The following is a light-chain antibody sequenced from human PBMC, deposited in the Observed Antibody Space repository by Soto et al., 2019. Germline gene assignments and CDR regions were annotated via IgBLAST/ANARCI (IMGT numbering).Light chain of an antibody. CDR1: QSISYY. CDR2: NAS. Sequence: DIQMTQSPSTLSASVGDRVTTTCRASQSISYYLAWYQKKQGKAPKVLIWNASSLQRGVPSRFSGSGSGTEFTLTISSLLPDDFATYYCQQYNRFSTWTFGQGTKVDIK. J-gene: IGKJ1*01. V-gene: IGKV1-5*01. CDR3: QQYNRFSTWT.